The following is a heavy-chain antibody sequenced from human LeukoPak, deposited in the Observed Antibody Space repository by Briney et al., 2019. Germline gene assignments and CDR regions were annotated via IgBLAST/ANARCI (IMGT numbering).Heavy chain of an antibody. J-gene: IGHJ4*02. V-gene: IGHV4-59*01. D-gene: IGHD5-18*01. CDR1: GGSISSYY. CDR2: IYYSGST. CDR3: ARSPFGTAMGSQPFDY. Sequence: SETLSLTCTVSGGSISSYYWSWIRQPPGKGLEWIGYIYYSGSTNYNPSLKSRVTISVDTSKNQFSLKLSSVTAADTAVYYCARSPFGTAMGSQPFDYWGQGTLVTVSS.